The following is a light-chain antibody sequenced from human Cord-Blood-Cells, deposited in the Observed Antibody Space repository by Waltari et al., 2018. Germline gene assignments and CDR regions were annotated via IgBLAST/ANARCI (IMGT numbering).Light chain of an antibody. CDR3: QQYNNWPRT. Sequence: EIVMTQSPATLSVSSVERATLSCRASQSVSRNLAWYQQKPGHAPRLLIYGASTRATGIPARFSGSGSGTEFTLTISSLQSEDFAVYYCQQYNNWPRTFGQGTKVEIK. V-gene: IGKV3-15*01. J-gene: IGKJ1*01. CDR1: QSVSRN. CDR2: GAS.